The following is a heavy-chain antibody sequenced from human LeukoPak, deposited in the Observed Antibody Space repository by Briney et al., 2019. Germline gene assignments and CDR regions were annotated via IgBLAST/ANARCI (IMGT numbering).Heavy chain of an antibody. CDR2: IYYSGNT. D-gene: IGHD2-15*01. CDR1: GDSISTSNSY. V-gene: IGHV4-39*01. CDR3: ASGYCSGGSCYYMDV. Sequence: SETLSLTCTVSGDSISTSNSYWGWIRQPPGKGLEWIGSIYYSGNTYYNASLKSRVTISVDTSKNQFSLKLSSVTAADTAVYYCASGYCSGGSCYYMDVWGKGTTVTVSS. J-gene: IGHJ6*03.